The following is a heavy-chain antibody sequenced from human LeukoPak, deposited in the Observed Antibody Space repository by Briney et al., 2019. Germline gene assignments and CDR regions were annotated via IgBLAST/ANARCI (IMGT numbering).Heavy chain of an antibody. Sequence: SETLSHTCTVSGGSISSYYWSWIRQPPGKGLEWIGYIYYSGSTNYNPSLKSRVTISVDTSKNQFSLKLSSVTAADTAVYYCARGNYDILTGSSGPSFDYWGQGTLVTVSS. V-gene: IGHV4-59*01. CDR3: ARGNYDILTGSSGPSFDY. D-gene: IGHD3-9*01. CDR1: GGSISSYY. CDR2: IYYSGST. J-gene: IGHJ4*02.